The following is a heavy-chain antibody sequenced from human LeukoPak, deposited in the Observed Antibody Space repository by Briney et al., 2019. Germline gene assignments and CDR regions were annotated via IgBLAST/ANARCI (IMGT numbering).Heavy chain of an antibody. J-gene: IGHJ4*02. CDR2: IDPNSAGTNT. V-gene: IGHV1-2*02. D-gene: IGHD1-1*01. CDR3: ARQHWPDKFVDF. Sequence: ASVKVSCKASGGTFSSYAISWVRQAPGQGLEWMGWIDPNSAGTNTNYAQKFQDRVTFTRDASVSAAYMELSRLTTDDTAVYYCARQHWPDKFVDFWGQGTLVTVSS. CDR1: GGTFSSYA.